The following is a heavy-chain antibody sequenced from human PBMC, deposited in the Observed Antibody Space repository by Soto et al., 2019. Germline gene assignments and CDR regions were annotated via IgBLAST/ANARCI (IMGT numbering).Heavy chain of an antibody. V-gene: IGHV4-39*01. CDR1: GGSISSSSYY. J-gene: IGHJ4*02. D-gene: IGHD6-19*01. CDR3: ARKPYSSGWYFDY. CDR2: IYYSGST. Sequence: SETLSLTCTVSGGSISSSSYYWGWIRQPPGKGLEWIGSIYYSGSTYYNPSLKSRVTISVDTSKNQFSLKLSSVTAADTAVYYCARKPYSSGWYFDYWCQGTLVTVSS.